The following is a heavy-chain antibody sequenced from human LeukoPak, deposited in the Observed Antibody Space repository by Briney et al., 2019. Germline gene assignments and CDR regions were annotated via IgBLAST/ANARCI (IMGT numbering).Heavy chain of an antibody. Sequence: GGSLRLSCAASGFTFSIYGMSWVRQAPGKGLEWVSGFSSSDGTTHYADSVKGRFTISRDNSKNTLYLQMNSLRAEDTAVYYCARDSSEWFGEYLDYWGQGTLVTVSS. CDR2: FSSSDGTT. CDR3: ARDSSEWFGEYLDY. J-gene: IGHJ4*02. D-gene: IGHD3-10*01. V-gene: IGHV3-23*01. CDR1: GFTFSIYG.